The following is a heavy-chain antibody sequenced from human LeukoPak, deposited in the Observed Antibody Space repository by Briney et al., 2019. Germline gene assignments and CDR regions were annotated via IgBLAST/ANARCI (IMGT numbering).Heavy chain of an antibody. CDR3: ARDRAATNTQVRFCLD. CDR2: INPSGGST. V-gene: IGHV1-46*01. Sequence: ASVKVSCKASGYTFTSYYMHWVRQAPGQGLEWMGIINPSGGSTTYAQRFQGRVTMTRDTSTNTVYMELSSLRSEDTAVYYCARDRAATNTQVRFCLDWGQGTLVTVSS. J-gene: IGHJ4*02. CDR1: GYTFTSYY. D-gene: IGHD3-9*01.